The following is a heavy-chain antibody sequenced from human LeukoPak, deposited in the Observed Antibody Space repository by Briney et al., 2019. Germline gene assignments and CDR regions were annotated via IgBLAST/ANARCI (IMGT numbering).Heavy chain of an antibody. CDR3: ARAWFGSYYNAFDI. V-gene: IGHV1-2*02. CDR1: GYTFTGYY. CDR2: INPNSGGT. J-gene: IGHJ3*02. Sequence: ASVKVSCKASGYTFTGYYMHWVRQAPGQGLEWMGWINPNSGGTNYAQKFQGRVTMTRDTSISTAFLELSSLRSDDTAVYYCARAWFGSYYNAFDIWGQGTMVTVSS. D-gene: IGHD1-26*01.